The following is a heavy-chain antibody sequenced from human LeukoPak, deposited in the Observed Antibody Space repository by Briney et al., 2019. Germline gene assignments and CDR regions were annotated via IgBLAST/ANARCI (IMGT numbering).Heavy chain of an antibody. J-gene: IGHJ5*02. CDR3: ARDRSSSYTRDWFDP. V-gene: IGHV4-4*07. Sequence: TPSETLSLTCTVSGGSINGYYWSWIRQPAGKELEWIGRIYNSESINYNPSLESRVTMSIDTSKSQFSLKLNSVTAADTAVYYCARDRSSSYTRDWFDPWGQGALVTVSS. CDR1: GGSINGYY. CDR2: IYNSESI. D-gene: IGHD6-13*01.